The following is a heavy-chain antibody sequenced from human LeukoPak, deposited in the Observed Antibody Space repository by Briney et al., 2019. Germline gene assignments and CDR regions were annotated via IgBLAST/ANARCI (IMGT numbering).Heavy chain of an antibody. Sequence: GGSLRLSCAASGFTFSSFEMIWVRQAPGKGLEWVSHISSSGTIIYYTDSVKGRFTVSRDNAKNSLPLQMNSLRAEDTAVYYCARESSFGYSFDYWGQGNLVTVSS. J-gene: IGHJ4*02. CDR2: ISSSGTII. V-gene: IGHV3-48*03. CDR3: ARESSFGYSFDY. CDR1: GFTFSSFE. D-gene: IGHD5-18*01.